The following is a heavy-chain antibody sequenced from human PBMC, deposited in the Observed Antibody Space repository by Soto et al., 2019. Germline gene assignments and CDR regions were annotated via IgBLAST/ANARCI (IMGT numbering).Heavy chain of an antibody. J-gene: IGHJ6*02. CDR3: ARHQKGLATTSTRYCYYYDGMDV. D-gene: IGHD5-12*01. CDR2: IYPGDSDT. CDR1: GYSFTSYL. V-gene: IGHV5-51*01. Sequence: GDSLRISCKGSGYSFTSYLIGWVRQMPGKGLEWMGIIYPGDSDTRYSPSFQGQVTISADKSISTAYLQWSSLKASDTAMYYCARHQKGLATTSTRYCYYYDGMDVWGQGTTDIGSS.